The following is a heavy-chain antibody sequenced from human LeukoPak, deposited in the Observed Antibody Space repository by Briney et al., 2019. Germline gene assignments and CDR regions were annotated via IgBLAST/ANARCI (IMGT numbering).Heavy chain of an antibody. CDR1: GGTFSSYA. J-gene: IGHJ4*02. D-gene: IGHD3-9*01. Sequence: ASVKVSCKASGGTFSSYAISWVRQAPGQGLEWMGGIIPIFGTANYAQKFQGRVTITADESTSTAYMELSSLRSEDTAVYYCARSVLRYFDLDYWGPGNPGHRLL. CDR3: ARSVLRYFDLDY. CDR2: IIPIFGTA. V-gene: IGHV1-69*01.